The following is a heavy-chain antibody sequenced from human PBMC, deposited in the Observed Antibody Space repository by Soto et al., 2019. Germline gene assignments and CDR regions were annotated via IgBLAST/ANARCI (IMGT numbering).Heavy chain of an antibody. CDR1: GFTFSSYD. CDR3: VRAGGVGATWSWFNP. V-gene: IGHV3-13*01. D-gene: IGHD1-26*01. CDR2: VGPAGDT. Sequence: EVQLVESGGGFVQPGGSLRLSCAASGFTFSSYDMHWVRQVIGKGLEWVAAVGPAGDTHYADSVKGHFIISRENVKNSMFLQMNSLRADDTAVYYCVRAGGVGATWSWFNPWGQGSLVTVSS. J-gene: IGHJ5*02.